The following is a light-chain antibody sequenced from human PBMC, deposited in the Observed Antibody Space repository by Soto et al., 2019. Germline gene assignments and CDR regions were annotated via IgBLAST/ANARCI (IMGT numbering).Light chain of an antibody. CDR1: QDLSNW. CDR2: AAS. Sequence: DIQMTQSPSSVSASVGDRVTITCRASQDLSNWVAWYQQKRGKAPELLIYAASRLQSGVPSRFSGSGSGTDFTLTISSLQPEDSATYFCQQANSFPPWTFGQGTKVEIK. CDR3: QQANSFPPWT. J-gene: IGKJ1*01. V-gene: IGKV1-12*01.